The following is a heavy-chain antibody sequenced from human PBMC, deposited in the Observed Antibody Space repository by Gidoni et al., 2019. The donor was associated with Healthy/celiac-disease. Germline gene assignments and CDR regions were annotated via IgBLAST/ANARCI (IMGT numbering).Heavy chain of an antibody. Sequence: QVQLVQSGAEVKKPGASVKVSCKASGYTFTSYYMHWVRQAPGQGLEWMGIINPSGGSKSYAQKFQGRVTMTRDTATSTVYMELSSRRSEDTAVYYCARGSYSSGWAPLGSLDYWGQGTLVTVSS. CDR2: INPSGGSK. D-gene: IGHD6-19*01. CDR1: GYTFTSYY. V-gene: IGHV1-46*01. CDR3: ARGSYSSGWAPLGSLDY. J-gene: IGHJ4*02.